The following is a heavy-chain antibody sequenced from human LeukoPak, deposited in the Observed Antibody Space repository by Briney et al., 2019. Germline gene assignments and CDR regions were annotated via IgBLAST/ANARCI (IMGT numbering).Heavy chain of an antibody. CDR3: ASGDLTMVRGVIGYYGMDV. J-gene: IGHJ6*02. Sequence: PETLSLTCTVSGGSISSSSYYWGWIRQPPGKGLEWIGSIYYSGSTYYNPSLKSRVTISVDTSKNQFSLKLSSVTAADTAVYYCASGDLTMVRGVIGYYGMDVWGQGTTVTVSS. V-gene: IGHV4-39*07. CDR2: IYYSGST. CDR1: GGSISSSSYY. D-gene: IGHD3-10*01.